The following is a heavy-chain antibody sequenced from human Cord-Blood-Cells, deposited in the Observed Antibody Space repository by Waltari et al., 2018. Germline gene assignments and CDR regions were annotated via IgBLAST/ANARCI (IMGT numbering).Heavy chain of an antibody. J-gene: IGHJ6*02. CDR3: ARGLLGYYYYYGMDV. Sequence: EVQLVAAGGGLVKPGGSLRLSCAAARVTLRSSTLNRVLLGSGKGLEWVSYISSSSSYIYYADAVKGRFTISRDNAKNSLYLQMNSLRAEDTAVYYCARGLLGYYYYYGMDVWGQGTTVTVSS. CDR1: RVTLRSST. D-gene: IGHD2-15*01. V-gene: IGHV3-21*01. CDR2: ISSSSSYI.